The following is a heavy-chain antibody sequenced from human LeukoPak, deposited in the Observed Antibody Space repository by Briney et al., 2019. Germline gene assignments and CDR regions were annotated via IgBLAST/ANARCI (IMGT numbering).Heavy chain of an antibody. J-gene: IGHJ5*02. CDR1: GFTFSSYW. CDR2: INSDGSST. D-gene: IGHD2-15*01. Sequence: PGGSLRLSCAASGFTFSSYWMSWVRQAPGKGLVWVSRINSDGSSTSYADSVKGRFTISRDNAKNTLYLQMNSLRAEDTAVYYCARDPIQHLGYCSGGSCRNWFDPWGQGTLVTVSS. V-gene: IGHV3-74*01. CDR3: ARDPIQHLGYCSGGSCRNWFDP.